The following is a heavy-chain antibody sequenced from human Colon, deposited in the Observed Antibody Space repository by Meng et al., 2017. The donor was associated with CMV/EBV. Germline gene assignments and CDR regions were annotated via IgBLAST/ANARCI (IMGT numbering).Heavy chain of an antibody. CDR2: VDHGGST. CDR3: AGGSRAAWELLAT. D-gene: IGHD1-26*01. CDR1: GYSISSGYY. V-gene: IGHV4-38-2*02. Sequence: GSLRLSCSVSGYSISSGYYWGWIRQSPGKGLEWIGSVDHGGSTYYNPSLKSRVTISVDTSKNQFSLKVTSVTAADTGVYYCAGGSRAAWELLATWGPGTLVTVSS. J-gene: IGHJ5*02.